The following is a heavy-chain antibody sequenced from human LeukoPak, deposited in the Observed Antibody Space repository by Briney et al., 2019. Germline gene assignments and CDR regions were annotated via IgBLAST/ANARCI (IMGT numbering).Heavy chain of an antibody. V-gene: IGHV3-7*01. CDR1: GFTFSSYW. CDR3: ASQGATYPILFDY. CDR2: IKQDGSEK. D-gene: IGHD1-26*01. Sequence: PGGSLRLSCAASGFTFSSYWMSWVRQAPGKGLEWVAHIKQDGSEKYYVDSVKGRFTISRDNAKNSLYLQMNSLRAEDTAVYYCASQGATYPILFDYWGQGTLVTVSS. J-gene: IGHJ4*02.